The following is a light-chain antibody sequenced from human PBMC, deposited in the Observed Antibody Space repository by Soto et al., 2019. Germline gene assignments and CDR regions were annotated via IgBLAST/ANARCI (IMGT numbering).Light chain of an antibody. CDR2: RND. Sequence: QSVLTQPPSASGTPGQRVTISCSGSSSNIGSNYVHWYQHLPGAAPKLLIYRNDQRPSGVPDRFSGSKSGTSASLAISGLRSEDEADYYCAAWDDSLSGYVFGTGTKLTLL. V-gene: IGLV1-47*01. CDR3: AAWDDSLSGYV. J-gene: IGLJ1*01. CDR1: SSNIGSNY.